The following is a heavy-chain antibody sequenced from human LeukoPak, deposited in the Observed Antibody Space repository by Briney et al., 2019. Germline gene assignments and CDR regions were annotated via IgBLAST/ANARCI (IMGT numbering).Heavy chain of an antibody. CDR2: IYYSGST. D-gene: IGHD5-18*01. J-gene: IGHJ4*02. CDR3: ARGVNRVTQYYFDY. Sequence: SETLSLTCTVSGDFISSGGYYWSWIRQHPGKGLEWIGYIYYSGSTYYNPSLKSRVTISIDTSKNQFSLKLSSVTAADTAVYYCARGVNRVTQYYFDYWGQGTLVTVSS. CDR1: GDFISSGGYY. V-gene: IGHV4-31*03.